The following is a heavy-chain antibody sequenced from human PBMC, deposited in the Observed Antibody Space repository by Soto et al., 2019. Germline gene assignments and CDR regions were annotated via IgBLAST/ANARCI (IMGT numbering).Heavy chain of an antibody. J-gene: IGHJ6*02. CDR3: ARDLRADYYDSSGYLPFGMDV. V-gene: IGHV1-46*01. CDR2: INPSGGST. Sequence: ASVNVSCKASGYTFTSYYMHWVRQAPGQGLEWMGIINPSGGSTSYAQKFQGRVTMTRDTSTSTVYMELSSLRSEDTAVYYCARDLRADYYDSSGYLPFGMDVWGQGTTVTVSS. CDR1: GYTFTSYY. D-gene: IGHD3-22*01.